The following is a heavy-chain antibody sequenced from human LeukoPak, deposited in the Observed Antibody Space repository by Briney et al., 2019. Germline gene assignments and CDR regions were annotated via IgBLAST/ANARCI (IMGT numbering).Heavy chain of an antibody. CDR3: AGNYYDSSGYYYDDAFDI. D-gene: IGHD3-22*01. V-gene: IGHV1-69*04. CDR2: IIPILGIA. Sequence: SVKVSCKASGGTFSSYAISWVRQAPGQGLEWMGRIIPILGIANYAQKFQGRVTITADRSTSTAYMELSSLRSEDTAVYYCAGNYYDSSGYYYDDAFDIWGQGTMVTVFS. J-gene: IGHJ3*02. CDR1: GGTFSSYA.